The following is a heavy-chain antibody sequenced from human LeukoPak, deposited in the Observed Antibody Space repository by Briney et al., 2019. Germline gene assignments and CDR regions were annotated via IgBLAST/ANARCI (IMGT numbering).Heavy chain of an antibody. D-gene: IGHD1-26*01. CDR2: ISWNSGSI. Sequence: GRSLRLSCAASGFTFDDYDMHWVRQAPGKGLEWVSDISWNSGSIGYADSVKGRFTISRDNAKNSLYLQMNSLRAEDTALYYCAKDRDLYSGSYCFDYWGEGTLVSVSS. V-gene: IGHV3-9*01. J-gene: IGHJ4*02. CDR3: AKDRDLYSGSYCFDY. CDR1: GFTFDDYD.